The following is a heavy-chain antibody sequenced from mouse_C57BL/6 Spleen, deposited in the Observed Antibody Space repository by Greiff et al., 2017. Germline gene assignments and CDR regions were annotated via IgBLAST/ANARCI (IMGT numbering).Heavy chain of an antibody. CDR2: IDPETGGT. D-gene: IGHD3-3*01. CDR3: TRNLGNYFDY. V-gene: IGHV1-15*01. Sequence: QVQLQQSGAELVRPGASVTLSCKASGYTFTDYEMHWVKQTPVHGLEWIGAIDPETGGTAYNQKFKGKAILTADKSSSTAYMELRSLTSEDSAVYYCTRNLGNYFDYWGQGTTLTVSS. CDR1: GYTFTDYE. J-gene: IGHJ2*01.